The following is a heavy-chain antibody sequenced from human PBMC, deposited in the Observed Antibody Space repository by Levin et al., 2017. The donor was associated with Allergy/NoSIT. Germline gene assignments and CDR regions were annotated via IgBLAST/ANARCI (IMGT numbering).Heavy chain of an antibody. Sequence: GGSLRLSCAASGFTFSSYSMNWVRQAPGKGLEWVSSISSSSSYIYYADSVKGRFTISRDNAKNSLYLQMNSLRAEDTAVYYCASHYGDYGRSYYYGMDVWGQGTTVTVSS. CDR1: GFTFSSYS. V-gene: IGHV3-21*01. CDR2: ISSSSSYI. D-gene: IGHD4-17*01. CDR3: ASHYGDYGRSYYYGMDV. J-gene: IGHJ6*02.